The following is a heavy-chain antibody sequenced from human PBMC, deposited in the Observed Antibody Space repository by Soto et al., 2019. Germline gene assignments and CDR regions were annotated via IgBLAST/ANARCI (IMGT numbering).Heavy chain of an antibody. CDR3: ARHRLNGDYAAEYGMDV. D-gene: IGHD4-17*01. Sequence: PGESLKISCKGSGYSFTSYWISWVRQMPGKGLEWMGRIDPSDSYTNYSPSFQGHVTISADKSISTAYLQWSSLKASDTAMYYCARHRLNGDYAAEYGMDVWGQGTTVTVSS. J-gene: IGHJ6*02. CDR1: GYSFTSYW. CDR2: IDPSDSYT. V-gene: IGHV5-10-1*01.